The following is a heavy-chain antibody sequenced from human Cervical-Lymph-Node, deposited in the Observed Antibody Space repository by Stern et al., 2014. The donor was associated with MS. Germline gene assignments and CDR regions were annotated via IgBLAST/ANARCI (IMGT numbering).Heavy chain of an antibody. CDR3: ARGAYCGGDCYWGWFDS. Sequence: VQLVQSGAEVTKPGSSVKVSCKASGGTFSDYAISWVRQAPGQGLEWMGGIIPIFGSTDYAQNFKGRVTITADESTTTAYMDLSSLRSEDTAVYYCARGAYCGGDCYWGWFDSWGQGTLVTVSS. CDR1: GGTFSDYA. CDR2: IIPIFGST. D-gene: IGHD2-21*02. J-gene: IGHJ5*01. V-gene: IGHV1-69*01.